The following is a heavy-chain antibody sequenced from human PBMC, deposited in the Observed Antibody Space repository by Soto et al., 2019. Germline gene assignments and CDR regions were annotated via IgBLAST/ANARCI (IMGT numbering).Heavy chain of an antibody. J-gene: IGHJ5*02. CDR3: AKSPYSTMVRGVTWFDP. V-gene: IGHV3-23*01. CDR2: ISGSGGST. D-gene: IGHD3-10*01. CDR1: GFTFSSYA. Sequence: GGSLRLSCAASGFTFSSYAMSWVRQAPGKGLEWVSAISGSGGSTYYADSVKGRFTISRDNSKNTLYLQMNSLRAEDTAVYYCAKSPYSTMVRGVTWFDPWGQGTLVTVSS.